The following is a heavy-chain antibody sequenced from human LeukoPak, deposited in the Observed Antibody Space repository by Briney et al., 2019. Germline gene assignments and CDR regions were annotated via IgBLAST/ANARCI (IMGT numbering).Heavy chain of an antibody. Sequence: SETLSLTCTVSGYSISSGYYWGWIRQPPGKGLEWIGSIYHSGSTYYNPSLKSRVTISVDTSKNQFSLKLSSVTAADTAVYYCARGVTMVRGGRPYYYMDVWGKGTTVTVSS. CDR2: IYHSGST. CDR3: ARGVTMVRGGRPYYYMDV. V-gene: IGHV4-38-2*02. J-gene: IGHJ6*03. CDR1: GYSISSGYY. D-gene: IGHD3-10*01.